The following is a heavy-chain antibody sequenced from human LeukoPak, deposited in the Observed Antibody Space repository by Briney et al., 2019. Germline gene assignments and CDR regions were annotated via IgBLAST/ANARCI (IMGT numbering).Heavy chain of an antibody. Sequence: GGSLRLSCAGSGFTFSSYWMHWVRQAPGKGLVWVSGINTDGTITNYADSVEGRFTISRDNAKNTLYLQMNSLRAEDTAMFYCAKEISAFDIWGQGTMVTVSS. J-gene: IGHJ3*02. V-gene: IGHV3-74*01. CDR1: GFTFSSYW. CDR3: AKEISAFDI. CDR2: INTDGTIT.